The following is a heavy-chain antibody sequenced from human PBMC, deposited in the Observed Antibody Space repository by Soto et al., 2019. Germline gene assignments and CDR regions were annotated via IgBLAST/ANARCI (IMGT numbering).Heavy chain of an antibody. D-gene: IGHD3-10*01. Sequence: SETLSLTCAVYGGSFSGYYWSWIRQPPGKGLEWIGEINHSGSTNYNPSLKSRVTISVDTSKNQFSLKLSSVTATDTAVYYCARGVYYGSRYYYGMDVWGQGTTVT. V-gene: IGHV4-34*01. J-gene: IGHJ6*02. CDR2: INHSGST. CDR3: ARGVYYGSRYYYGMDV. CDR1: GGSFSGYY.